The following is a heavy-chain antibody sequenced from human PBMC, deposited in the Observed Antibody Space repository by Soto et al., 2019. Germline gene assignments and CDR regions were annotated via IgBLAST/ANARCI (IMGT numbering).Heavy chain of an antibody. J-gene: IGHJ5*02. CDR1: GYTFTSYG. V-gene: IGHV1-18*01. D-gene: IGHD2-15*01. CDR3: ARVACSGSCYSRGWFVP. Sequence: QVQLVQSGAEVKKPGASVKVSCKASGYTFTSYGISWVRQAPGQGLEWMGWISAYNGNTNYAQKLQGRVTMTTDTSTSTAYMELRSLRSDDTAVYYCARVACSGSCYSRGWFVPWGQGTLVTVSS. CDR2: ISAYNGNT.